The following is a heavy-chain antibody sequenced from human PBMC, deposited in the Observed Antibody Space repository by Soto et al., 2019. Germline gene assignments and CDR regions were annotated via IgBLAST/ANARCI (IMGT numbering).Heavy chain of an antibody. CDR3: ASSVDTAMVYFDY. D-gene: IGHD5-18*01. J-gene: IGHJ4*02. CDR1: GGTFSSYA. Sequence: SVKVSCKASGGTFSSYAISWVRQAPGQGLEWMGGIIPIFGTANYAQKFQGRVTITADKSTSTAYMELSSLRSEDTAVYYCASSVDTAMVYFDYWGQGTLVTVSS. CDR2: IIPIFGTA. V-gene: IGHV1-69*06.